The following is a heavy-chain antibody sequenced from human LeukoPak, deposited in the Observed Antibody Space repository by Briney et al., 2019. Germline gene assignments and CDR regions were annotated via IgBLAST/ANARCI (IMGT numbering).Heavy chain of an antibody. CDR3: ARAPGRACSSTSCYNQKLVWYYYYMGV. Sequence: SETLSLTCTVSGGSISSYYWSWIRQPPGKGLEWIGYIYYSGSTNYNPSLKSRVTISVDTSKNQFSLKLSSVTAADTAVYYCARAPGRACSSTSCYNQKLVWYYYYMGVWGKGTTVTVSS. J-gene: IGHJ6*03. D-gene: IGHD2-2*02. V-gene: IGHV4-59*01. CDR2: IYYSGST. CDR1: GGSISSYY.